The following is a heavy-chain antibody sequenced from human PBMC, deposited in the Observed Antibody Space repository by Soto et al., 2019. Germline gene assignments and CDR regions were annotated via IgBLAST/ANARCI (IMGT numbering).Heavy chain of an antibody. CDR1: GGSISSGGYY. CDR3: ARSRYSYGLFDY. V-gene: IGHV4-30-2*01. D-gene: IGHD5-18*01. J-gene: IGHJ4*02. CDR2: IYHSGST. Sequence: PSETLSLTCTVSGGSISSGGYYWSWIRQPPGKGLEWIGYIYHSGSTYYNPSLKSRVTISVDRSKNQFSLKLSSVTAADTAVYYCARSRYSYGLFDYWGQGTLVTVSS.